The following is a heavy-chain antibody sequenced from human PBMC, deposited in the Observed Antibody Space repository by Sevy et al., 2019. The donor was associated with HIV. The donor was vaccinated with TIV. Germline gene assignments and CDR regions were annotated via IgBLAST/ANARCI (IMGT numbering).Heavy chain of an antibody. Sequence: ASVKVSCKTSGYILTDYYMHWVRQAPGQGLEWMGIINPRDGSTTYAQKFQGRVPMTRDTSTSTVYMEVRSLRSDDTAIFYCARDISIEGPSGRGNHFDSWGQGTQVTVSS. CDR3: ARDISIEGPSGRGNHFDS. CDR1: GYILTDYY. J-gene: IGHJ4*02. V-gene: IGHV1-46*01. CDR2: INPRDGST. D-gene: IGHD1-26*01.